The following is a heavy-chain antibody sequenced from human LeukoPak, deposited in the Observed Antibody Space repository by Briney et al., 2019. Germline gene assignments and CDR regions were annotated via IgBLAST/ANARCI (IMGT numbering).Heavy chain of an antibody. CDR3: ARDLAWGAFDY. V-gene: IGHV3-23*01. J-gene: IGHJ4*02. Sequence: GGSLRLSCAASSFTFSDYAMTWVRLAPGKGLEFVSSISGSGDTTYYADSVKGRFTISRDDSKNTLSLQMNSLRVEDTAVYYCARDLAWGAFDYWGQGTLVTVSS. D-gene: IGHD7-27*01. CDR1: SFTFSDYA. CDR2: ISGSGDTT.